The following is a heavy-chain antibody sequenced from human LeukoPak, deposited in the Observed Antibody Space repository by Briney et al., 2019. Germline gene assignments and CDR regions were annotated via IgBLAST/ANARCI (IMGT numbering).Heavy chain of an antibody. V-gene: IGHV1-18*01. CDR1: GYTFTNYG. D-gene: IGHD6-13*01. Sequence: ASVKVSCKASGYTFTNYGLSWVRQAPGQGLEWMGWITAYNGDTNYAQTVQGRVTMTTDTSTSTAYMELRSLRSEDTAVYYCARGAGRYSSSWHDAFDIWGQGTMVTVSS. CDR3: ARGAGRYSSSWHDAFDI. CDR2: ITAYNGDT. J-gene: IGHJ3*02.